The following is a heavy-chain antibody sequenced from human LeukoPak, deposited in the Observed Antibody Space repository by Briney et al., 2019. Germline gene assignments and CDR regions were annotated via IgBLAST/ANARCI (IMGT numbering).Heavy chain of an antibody. CDR1: GYTFTSYY. Sequence: GASVKVSCKASGYTFTSYYMHWVRQAPGQGLEWMGIINPSGGSTSYAQKFQGRVTMTRDTSTSTVYMELSSLRSEDTAVYYCARDTAMIVGIEWFDPWGLGTLVTVSS. CDR3: ARDTAMIVGIEWFDP. CDR2: INPSGGST. V-gene: IGHV1-46*01. J-gene: IGHJ5*02. D-gene: IGHD3-22*01.